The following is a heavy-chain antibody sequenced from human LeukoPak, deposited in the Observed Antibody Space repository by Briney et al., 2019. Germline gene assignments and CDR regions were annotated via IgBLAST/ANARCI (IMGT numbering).Heavy chain of an antibody. J-gene: IGHJ4*02. Sequence: GESLKISCKGSGYSFTSYWIGWVRQMPEKGLEWMGIIYPGDSDTRYSPSFEGQVTISADKSITTAYLQWSSLKASDSAMYYCARQFAGSSRWCYDYWGQGTLVTVSS. CDR2: IYPGDSDT. CDR1: GYSFTSYW. CDR3: ARQFAGSSRWCYDY. D-gene: IGHD6-19*01. V-gene: IGHV5-51*01.